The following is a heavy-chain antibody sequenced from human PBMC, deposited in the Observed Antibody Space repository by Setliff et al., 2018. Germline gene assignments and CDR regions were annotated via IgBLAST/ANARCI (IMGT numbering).Heavy chain of an antibody. Sequence: SETLSLTCTVSGGSISSYYWSWIRQPAGKGLEWIGHIYIGGSANYNPSLKSRVTMSIDTSKNQFSLKLNSVTAADMAVYYCAREQWLDPPGYYYVDVWGKGTTVTVSS. CDR3: AREQWLDPPGYYYVDV. J-gene: IGHJ6*03. CDR2: IYIGGSA. CDR1: GGSISSYY. V-gene: IGHV4-4*07. D-gene: IGHD6-19*01.